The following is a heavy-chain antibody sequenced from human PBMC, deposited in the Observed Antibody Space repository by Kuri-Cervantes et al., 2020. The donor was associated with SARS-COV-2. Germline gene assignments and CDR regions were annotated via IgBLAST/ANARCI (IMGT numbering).Heavy chain of an antibody. Sequence: SETLSLTCTVSGGSISSYYWSWIRQPPGKGLEWIGYIYYSGSTNYNPSLKSRVTISVDTSKNQFSLKLSSVTAADTVVYYCARVSRPYYFDYWGQGTLVTVSS. CDR1: GGSISSYY. CDR3: ARVSRPYYFDY. V-gene: IGHV4-59*01. CDR2: IYYSGST. J-gene: IGHJ4*02.